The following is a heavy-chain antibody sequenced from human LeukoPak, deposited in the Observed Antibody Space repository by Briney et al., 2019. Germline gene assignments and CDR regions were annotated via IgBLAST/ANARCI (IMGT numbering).Heavy chain of an antibody. Sequence: QSGGSLRLSCAASGFTFSSYEMNWVRQAPGKGLEWVSYISSSGSTIYYADSVKGRFTISRDNAKNSLYLQMNSLRAEDTALYYCARAFFSELTYYYYYYMDVWGKGTTVTVSS. J-gene: IGHJ6*03. CDR3: ARAFFSELTYYYYYYMDV. CDR1: GFTFSSYE. CDR2: ISSSGSTI. V-gene: IGHV3-48*03. D-gene: IGHD1-26*01.